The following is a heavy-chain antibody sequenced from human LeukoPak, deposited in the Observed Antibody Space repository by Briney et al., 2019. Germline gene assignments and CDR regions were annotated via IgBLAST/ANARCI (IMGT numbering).Heavy chain of an antibody. Sequence: PGGSLRLSCAASGFTFSNAWMSWVRQAPGKGLEWVGRIKSKKSKTDGGTTDYAAPVKGRFTISRDDSKHTLYLQMNSLKTEDTAVYYCTTVVLVIVVGWYYFDYWGQGTLVTVSS. D-gene: IGHD3-22*01. CDR1: GFTFSNAW. V-gene: IGHV3-15*01. J-gene: IGHJ4*02. CDR2: IKSKKSKTDGGTT. CDR3: TTVVLVIVVGWYYFDY.